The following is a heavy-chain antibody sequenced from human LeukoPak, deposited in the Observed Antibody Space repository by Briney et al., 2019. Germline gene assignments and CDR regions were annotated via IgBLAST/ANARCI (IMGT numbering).Heavy chain of an antibody. CDR3: ARGRTSVQSTDNYGYNYYYYMDV. V-gene: IGHV1-18*01. CDR1: GYTFTSYG. D-gene: IGHD5-12*01. Sequence: ASVKVSCKASGYTFTSYGISWVRQAPGQGLEWMGWISAYNGNTNYAQKLQGRVTMTTDTSTSTAYMELRSLRSDDTAVYYCARGRTSVQSTDNYGYNYYYYMDVWGKGTTVTVSS. CDR2: ISAYNGNT. J-gene: IGHJ6*03.